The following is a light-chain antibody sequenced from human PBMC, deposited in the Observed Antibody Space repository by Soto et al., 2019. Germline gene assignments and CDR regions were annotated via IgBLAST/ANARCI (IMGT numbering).Light chain of an antibody. CDR2: DVS. CDR1: SSDVGGYNY. V-gene: IGLV2-11*01. CDR3: CSYAGSYTYV. Sequence: QSALTQPRSVSGSPGQSVTISCTGTSSDVGGYNYVSWYQQHPGKAPKLMIYDVSKRPSGVPDRFSGSKSGNTASPTISGLQADDEADYYCCSYAGSYTYVFGTGTKLTVL. J-gene: IGLJ1*01.